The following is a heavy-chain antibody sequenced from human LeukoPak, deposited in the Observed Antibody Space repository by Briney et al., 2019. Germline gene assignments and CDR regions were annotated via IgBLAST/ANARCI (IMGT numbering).Heavy chain of an antibody. CDR3: AKGTYYYDSSGYYYGDY. J-gene: IGHJ4*02. CDR2: ISGNGGAT. Sequence: GGSLRLSCVASGFTFTRYAMNWVRQAPGKGLEWVSSISGNGGATYYADSVKGRFTISRDNSKITMYLQMNSLRAEGTAVYYCAKGTYYYDSSGYYYGDYWGQGTLVTVSS. V-gene: IGHV3-23*01. D-gene: IGHD3-22*01. CDR1: GFTFTRYA.